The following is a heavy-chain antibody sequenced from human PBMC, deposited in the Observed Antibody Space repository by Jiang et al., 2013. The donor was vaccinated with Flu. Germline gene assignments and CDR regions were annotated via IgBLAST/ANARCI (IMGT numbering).Heavy chain of an antibody. Sequence: GAEVKKPGASVKVSCKVSGCTLTELSMHWVRQAPGKGLEWVGGFDPEDGETIYAQKFQGRVTMTEDTSTDTAYMELSSLRSEDTAVYYCATLGGYYWYFDLWGQGTMVTVSS. CDR1: GCTLTELS. CDR2: FDPEDGET. D-gene: IGHD2-8*01. V-gene: IGHV1-24*01. J-gene: IGHJ3*01. CDR3: ATLGGYYWYFDL.